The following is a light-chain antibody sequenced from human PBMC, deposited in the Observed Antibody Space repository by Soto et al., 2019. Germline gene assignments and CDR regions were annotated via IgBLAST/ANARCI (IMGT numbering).Light chain of an antibody. V-gene: IGKV3-11*01. CDR2: EAS. CDR3: QQRSKWPWT. CDR1: QGIAGY. Sequence: EIVLTQSPGTLSLSPGERAILFCRASQGIAGYLAWYQQKPGQAPRLLVYEASNRATGIPFRFFGSGSGTDFPLSISALEPDDSAVYYCQQRSKWPWTFGQGTKVEIK. J-gene: IGKJ1*01.